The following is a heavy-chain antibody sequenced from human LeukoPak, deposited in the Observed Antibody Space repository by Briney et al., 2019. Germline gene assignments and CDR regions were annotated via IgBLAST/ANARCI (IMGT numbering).Heavy chain of an antibody. CDR2: IKQDGSEK. V-gene: IGHV3-7*01. J-gene: IGHJ3*02. CDR1: GFTFSRYW. CDR3: ARDAFSRISIFGVVSDAFDI. D-gene: IGHD3-3*01. Sequence: PGGSLRLSCAASGFTFSRYWMTWVRQAPGKGLEWVANIKQDGSEKYYVDSVKGRFTISRDNAKNSLYLQMNSLRAEDTAVYYCARDAFSRISIFGVVSDAFDIWGQGTMVTVSS.